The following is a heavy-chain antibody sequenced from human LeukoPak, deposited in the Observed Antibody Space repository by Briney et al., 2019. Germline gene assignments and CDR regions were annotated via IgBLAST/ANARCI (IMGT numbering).Heavy chain of an antibody. V-gene: IGHV4-59*01. J-gene: IGHJ6*03. Sequence: PSETLSLTCTVSDDTITMYYWNWIRQPPGKGLEWIGYVDHTGSTKFNASLDGRVSISRDTPKNLFSLRLRSVTAADTAVYFCARGRVSSSTWYSTYYYYFYMNLWGKGTTVPV. CDR1: DDTITMYY. D-gene: IGHD4-11*01. CDR2: VDHTGST. CDR3: ARGRVSSSTWYSTYYYYFYMNL.